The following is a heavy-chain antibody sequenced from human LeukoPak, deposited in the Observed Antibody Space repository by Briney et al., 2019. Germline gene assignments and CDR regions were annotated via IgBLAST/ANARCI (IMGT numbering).Heavy chain of an antibody. J-gene: IGHJ3*02. D-gene: IGHD4-23*01. CDR3: ARDRERRNGGSDAFDI. CDR1: GYTFTGYY. V-gene: IGHV1-2*02. Sequence: ASVKVSCKASGYTFTGYYMHWVRQAPGQGLEWMGWINPNSGGTNYAQKFQGRVTMTRDTSISTAYMELSRLRSDDTAVYYCARDRERRNGGSDAFDIWGQGTMVTVSS. CDR2: INPNSGGT.